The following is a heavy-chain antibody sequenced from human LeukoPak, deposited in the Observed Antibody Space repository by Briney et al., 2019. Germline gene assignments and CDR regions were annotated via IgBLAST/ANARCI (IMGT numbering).Heavy chain of an antibody. J-gene: IGHJ6*02. CDR1: GFTVSSNY. V-gene: IGHV3-23*01. Sequence: GGSLRLSCAASGFTVSSNYMSWVRQAPGKGLEWVSAISGSGGSTYYADSVKGRFTISRDNSKNTLYLQMNSLRAEDTAVYYCAKGYEHTSMASYYFYGMDVWGQGTTVTVSS. CDR3: AKGYEHTSMASYYFYGMDV. D-gene: IGHD5-18*01. CDR2: ISGSGGST.